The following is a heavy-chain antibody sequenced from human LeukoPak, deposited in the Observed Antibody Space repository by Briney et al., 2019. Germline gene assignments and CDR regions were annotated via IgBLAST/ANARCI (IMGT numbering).Heavy chain of an antibody. CDR1: GYTFSSYG. CDR2: ISGNNGNT. CDR3: TRGRAAGTFWLDY. Sequence: ASVKVSCKASGYTFSSYGISWVRQAPGQGLEWMGWISGNNGNTNYAQKVQGRVTMTTDTSTSTAYMELRSLRSDDTAVYYCTRGRAAGTFWLDYWGQGTLATVSS. D-gene: IGHD6-13*01. J-gene: IGHJ4*02. V-gene: IGHV1-18*01.